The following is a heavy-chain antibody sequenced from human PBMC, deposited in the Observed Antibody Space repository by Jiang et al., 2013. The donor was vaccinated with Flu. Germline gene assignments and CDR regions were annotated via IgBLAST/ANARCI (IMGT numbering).Heavy chain of an antibody. Sequence: VKKPGASVKVSCKASGYTFTSYGISWVRQAPGQGLEWMGWISAYNGNTNYAQKFQGRVTITADKSTSTAYMELSSLRSEDTAVYYCARGAINYYYGMDVWGKGTTVTVSS. CDR2: ISAYNGNT. CDR3: ARGAINYYYGMDV. D-gene: IGHD3-9*01. V-gene: IGHV1-18*01. J-gene: IGHJ6*04. CDR1: GYTFTSYG.